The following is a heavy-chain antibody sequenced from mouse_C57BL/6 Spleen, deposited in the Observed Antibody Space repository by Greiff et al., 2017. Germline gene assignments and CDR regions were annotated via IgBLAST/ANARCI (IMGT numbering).Heavy chain of an antibody. J-gene: IGHJ1*03. CDR2: IDPSDSET. D-gene: IGHD2-1*01. V-gene: IGHV1-52*01. Sequence: QVQLKQPGAELVRPGSSVKLSCKASGYTFTSYWMHWVKQRPIQGLEWIGNIDPSDSETHYNQKFKDKATLTVDKSSSTAYMQLSSLTSEDSAVYYCAREDGNGYFDVWGTGTTVTVSS. CDR3: AREDGNGYFDV. CDR1: GYTFTSYW.